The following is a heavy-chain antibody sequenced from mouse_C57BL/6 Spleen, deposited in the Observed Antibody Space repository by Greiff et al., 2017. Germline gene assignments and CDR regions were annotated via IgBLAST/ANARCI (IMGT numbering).Heavy chain of an antibody. J-gene: IGHJ4*01. D-gene: IGHD1-1*01. V-gene: IGHV3-8*01. CDR2: ISYSGNT. CDR3: AGNPYYYGSSYVDAIGY. CDR1: GYSITSDY. Sequence: EVQLQESGPGLAKPSQTLSLTCSVTGYSITSDYWNWIRKFPGNKLEYMGYISYSGNTYYTPSLKSRISITRDTSKNQYYLQLNSVTTEDTATYYCAGNPYYYGSSYVDAIGYWGQGTSVTVSS.